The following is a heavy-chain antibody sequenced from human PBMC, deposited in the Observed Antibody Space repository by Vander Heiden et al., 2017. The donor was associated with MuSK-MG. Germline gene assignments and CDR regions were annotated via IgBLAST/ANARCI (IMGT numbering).Heavy chain of an antibody. Sequence: EVQLLDSGGELVQPGGSLQLSCRASGFIFSDYAMNGVRQAPGKGLEWVSTIAAAGTYYADSVKGRFTISRDNSKSTLYLQMSSLRAEDTAVYYCAKGLTTVDVWGQGTTVTVSS. CDR1: GFIFSDYA. CDR3: AKGLTTVDV. J-gene: IGHJ6*02. CDR2: IAAAGT. D-gene: IGHD1-1*01. V-gene: IGHV3-23*01.